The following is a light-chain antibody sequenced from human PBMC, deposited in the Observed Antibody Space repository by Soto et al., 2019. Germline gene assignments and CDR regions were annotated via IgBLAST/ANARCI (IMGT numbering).Light chain of an antibody. J-gene: IGKJ3*01. CDR3: QKYNNWPPFT. V-gene: IGKV3-15*01. CDR1: QSVRSN. Sequence: EIVMTQSPVTLSVSPGERATLSCRASQSVRSNLAWYQQKPGQAPRLLIYEASNRATGIPDRFSGSGSGTEFTLTISSLQSEDFAVYHCQKYNNWPPFTVGPGTKVDIK. CDR2: EAS.